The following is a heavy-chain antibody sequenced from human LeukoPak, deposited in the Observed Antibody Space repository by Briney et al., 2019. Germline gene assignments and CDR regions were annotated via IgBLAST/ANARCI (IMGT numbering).Heavy chain of an antibody. CDR3: AKDPTVSRLYYSTTYFDY. V-gene: IGHV3-30*18. D-gene: IGHD3-10*01. J-gene: IGHJ4*02. Sequence: HPGGSLRLSCAASGFTFSSYGMHWVRQAPGKGLEWVAVISYDGSNKYYADSVKGRFTISRDNSKNTLYLQMNSLRAEDTAVYYCAKDPTVSRLYYSTTYFDYWGQGTLVTVSS. CDR1: GFTFSSYG. CDR2: ISYDGSNK.